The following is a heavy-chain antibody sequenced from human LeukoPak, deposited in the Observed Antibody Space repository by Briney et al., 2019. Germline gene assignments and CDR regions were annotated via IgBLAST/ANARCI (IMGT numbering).Heavy chain of an antibody. CDR2: IRSKAYGGTT. CDR3: TREAPTVTIDY. D-gene: IGHD4-17*01. Sequence: WIRQPPGKGLEWVGFIRSKAYGGTTEYAASVKGRFTISRDDSKSIAYLQMNSLKTEDTAEYYCTREAPTVTIDYWGQGTLVTVSS. V-gene: IGHV3-49*02. J-gene: IGHJ4*02.